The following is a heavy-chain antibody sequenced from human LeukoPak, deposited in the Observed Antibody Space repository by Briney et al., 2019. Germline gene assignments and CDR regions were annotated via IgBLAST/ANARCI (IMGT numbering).Heavy chain of an antibody. CDR2: MNLKSGYT. CDR1: AYSFTTYE. CDR3: ARVAGSIDY. D-gene: IGHD1-26*01. V-gene: IGHV1-8*03. J-gene: IGHJ4*02. Sequence: ASVTVSCKASAYSFTTYEINWVRQATGQGLEWMGWMNLKSGYTGYAQKFQGRVTITRDTSTSTVYMELSSLRSEDTAVYYCARVAGSIDYWGQGTLVTVSS.